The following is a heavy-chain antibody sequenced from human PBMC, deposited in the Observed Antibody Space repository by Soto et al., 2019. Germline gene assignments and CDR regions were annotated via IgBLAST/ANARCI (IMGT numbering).Heavy chain of an antibody. CDR3: ARALIEAVGRHYYYGMDV. CDR2: INHNSGGT. J-gene: IGHJ6*02. Sequence: QVQLVQSGAEVKKPGASVTVSCKASGYTFSGYYIHWVRQAPGHGLEWMGWINHNSGGTSSQQNFQGRVTMARDTSISTAYMQLSRLRSDDTAIYYCARALIEAVGRHYYYGMDVWGQGTTVTVSS. D-gene: IGHD6-13*01. CDR1: GYTFSGYY. V-gene: IGHV1-2*02.